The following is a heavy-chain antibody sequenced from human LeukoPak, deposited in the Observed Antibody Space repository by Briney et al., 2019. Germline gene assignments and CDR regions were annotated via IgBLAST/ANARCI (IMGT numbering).Heavy chain of an antibody. J-gene: IGHJ3*02. Sequence: SQTLSLTCALSGDSVSSNSAAWNWIRQSPSRGLEWLGRTYYRSKRYNDYAVSVKSRITINPDTSKNQFSLQLNSVTPEDTAVYYCARDGPYSSGDKYAFDIWGQGTMVTVSS. CDR3: ARDGPYSSGDKYAFDI. CDR2: TYYRSKRYN. V-gene: IGHV6-1*01. CDR1: GDSVSSNSAA. D-gene: IGHD6-25*01.